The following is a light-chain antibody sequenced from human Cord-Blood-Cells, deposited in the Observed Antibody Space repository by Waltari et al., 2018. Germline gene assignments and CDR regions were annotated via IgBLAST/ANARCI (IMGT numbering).Light chain of an antibody. CDR1: QSVSSSY. V-gene: IGKV3-20*01. CDR3: QQYGSSTYT. J-gene: IGKJ2*01. CDR2: GAA. Sequence: EIVLTQSPGTLSLSPGERATLSYRASQSVSSSYLAWYQQTPVQAPRVLIEGAASRATGIPDRFSGSGSGTDFTLTISRLEPEDFAVYYCQQYGSSTYTFGQGTKLEIK.